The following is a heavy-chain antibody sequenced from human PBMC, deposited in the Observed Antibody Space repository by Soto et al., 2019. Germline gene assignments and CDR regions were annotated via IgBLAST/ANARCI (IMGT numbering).Heavy chain of an antibody. CDR2: MNNDGSCT. J-gene: IGHJ4*02. Sequence: GGSLILSWAASGFTFSSDWMYWVRQAPGKGLEWVSRMNNDGSCTIYAESVKGRFTISRDNAKNTLYLQMNSLRAEDTAVYYCARDPSNYYGSSVVSAPFDYWGQGTPVTVSS. V-gene: IGHV3-74*01. CDR3: ARDPSNYYGSSVVSAPFDY. D-gene: IGHD3-22*01. CDR1: GFTFSSDW.